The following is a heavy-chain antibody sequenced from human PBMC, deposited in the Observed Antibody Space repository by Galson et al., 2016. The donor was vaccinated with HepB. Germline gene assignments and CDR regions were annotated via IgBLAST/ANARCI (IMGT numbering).Heavy chain of an antibody. CDR3: ARAGATSRRNWFDS. Sequence: ETLSLTCTVSGGSISSYFWSWIRQPPGKGLEWIGYIYSSGNSNSNPSLKSRVTLSVDTSKNQFSLRLSSVTAEDTAVYYCARAGATSRRNWFDSWGQGTLVTVSS. CDR2: IYSSGNS. CDR1: GGSISSYF. V-gene: IGHV4-59*01. J-gene: IGHJ5*01. D-gene: IGHD1-1*01.